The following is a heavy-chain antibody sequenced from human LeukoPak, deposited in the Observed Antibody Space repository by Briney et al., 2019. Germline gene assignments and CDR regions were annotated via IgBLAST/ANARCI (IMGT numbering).Heavy chain of an antibody. V-gene: IGHV4-34*01. Sequence: SETLSLTCAVYGGSFSGYYWSWIRQPPGKGLEWIGSIYYSGSTYYNPSLKSRVTISVDTSKNQFSLKLSSVTAADTAVYYCARHEVAGYYFDYWGQGTLVTVSS. CDR3: ARHEVAGYYFDY. CDR1: GGSFSGYY. D-gene: IGHD2-15*01. CDR2: IYYSGST. J-gene: IGHJ4*02.